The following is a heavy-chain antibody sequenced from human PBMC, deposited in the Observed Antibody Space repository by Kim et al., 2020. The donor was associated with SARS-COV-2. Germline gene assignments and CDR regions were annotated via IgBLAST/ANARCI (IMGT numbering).Heavy chain of an antibody. CDR3: AREGTAMEDDAFDI. J-gene: IGHJ3*02. V-gene: IGHV4-59*13. Sequence: SETLSLTCTVSGGSISSYYWSWIRQSPGKGLEWIGYIYYSGRTNYNPSLKSRVTISVDTSKNQFSLKLSSVTAADTAVYYCAREGTAMEDDAFDIWGQGTMVTVSS. D-gene: IGHD5-18*01. CDR2: IYYSGRT. CDR1: GGSISSYY.